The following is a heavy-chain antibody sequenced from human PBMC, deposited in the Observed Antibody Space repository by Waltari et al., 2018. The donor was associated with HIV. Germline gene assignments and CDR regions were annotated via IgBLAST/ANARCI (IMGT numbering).Heavy chain of an antibody. CDR2: ISGSGGTT. CDR1: GFTFSSFA. D-gene: IGHD1-26*01. J-gene: IGHJ5*02. V-gene: IGHV3-23*01. CDR3: ARGGRKWTHPYYWLDP. Sequence: EVQLLESGGGLVQPGGSLRLSCAASGFTFSSFAMNWVRQAPGKGLWLVSSISGSGGTTYYAESVKGRFTISRDTSKITLYLQMNSLRAEDTAVYYCARGGRKWTHPYYWLDPWGQGTLVTVSS.